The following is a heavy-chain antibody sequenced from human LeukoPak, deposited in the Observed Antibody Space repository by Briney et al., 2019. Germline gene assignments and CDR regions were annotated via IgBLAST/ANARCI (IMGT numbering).Heavy chain of an antibody. CDR3: ARGPCSSTSCYSRARMDV. Sequence: PSETLSLTCAVYGGSFSGYYWSWIRQPPGKGLEWIGEINHSGSTNYNPSLKSRVTISVDTSKNQFSLKLSSVTAADTAVYYCARGPCSSTSCYSRARMDVWGKGTTVTISS. CDR1: GGSFSGYY. D-gene: IGHD2-2*02. V-gene: IGHV4-34*01. J-gene: IGHJ6*03. CDR2: INHSGST.